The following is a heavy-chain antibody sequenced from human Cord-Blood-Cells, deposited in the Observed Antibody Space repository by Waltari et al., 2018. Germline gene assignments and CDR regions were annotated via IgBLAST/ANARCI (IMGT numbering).Heavy chain of an antibody. CDR1: GYTLTELS. V-gene: IGHV1-24*01. J-gene: IGHJ6*02. Sequence: QVQLVQSGAEVKKPGASVKVSCKVSGYTLTELSMHWVRQAPGKGLEWVGGFDPEDGETIYAEKFQGRGTMTEDTSTDTAYMGLSSLRSEDTAVYYCATPYSGSYYYYYGMDVWGQGTTVTVSS. CDR3: ATPYSGSYYYYYGMDV. D-gene: IGHD1-26*01. CDR2: FDPEDGET.